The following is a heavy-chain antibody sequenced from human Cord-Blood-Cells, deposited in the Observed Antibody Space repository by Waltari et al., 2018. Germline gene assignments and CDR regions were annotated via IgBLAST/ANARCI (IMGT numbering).Heavy chain of an antibody. D-gene: IGHD5-18*01. CDR2: INHSGST. CDR1: GGSFSGYY. V-gene: IGHV4-34*01. J-gene: IGHJ4*02. CDR3: ARGGNVDTAMVY. Sequence: QVQLQQWGAGLLKPSETLSLTCAVYGGSFSGYYWSWIRQSPGKGLEWIGEINHSGSTNYNPSLKSRVTISVDTSKNQFSLKLSSVTAADTAVYYCARGGNVDTAMVYWGQGTLVTVSS.